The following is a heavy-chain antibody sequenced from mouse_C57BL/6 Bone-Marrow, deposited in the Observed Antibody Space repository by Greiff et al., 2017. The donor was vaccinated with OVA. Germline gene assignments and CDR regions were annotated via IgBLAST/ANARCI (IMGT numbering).Heavy chain of an antibody. CDR2: ISGGGGNT. CDR3: ARHGDLSATGFAY. V-gene: IGHV5-9*01. Sequence: EVKLMESGGGLVKPGGSLKLSCAASGFTFSSYTMSWVRQTPEKRLEWVATISGGGGNTYYPDSVKGRFTIARDKAKNTLYLQISSLRSEDTALYYCARHGDLSATGFAYWGQGTLVTVSA. CDR1: GFTFSSYT. J-gene: IGHJ3*01. D-gene: IGHD1-1*01.